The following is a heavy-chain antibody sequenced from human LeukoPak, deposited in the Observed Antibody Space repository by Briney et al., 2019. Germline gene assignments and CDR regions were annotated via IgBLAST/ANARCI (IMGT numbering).Heavy chain of an antibody. Sequence: PGGSLRLSCAASGFTFSSYSMNWVRQAPGKGLEWVSSISSSSSYIYYADSVKGRFTISRDNAKNSLYLQMNSLRAEDTAVYYCARDRPHCSSTSCYLGPIGSWGQGTLVTVSS. V-gene: IGHV3-21*01. CDR1: GFTFSSYS. J-gene: IGHJ5*02. CDR3: ARDRPHCSSTSCYLGPIGS. CDR2: ISSSSSYI. D-gene: IGHD2-2*01.